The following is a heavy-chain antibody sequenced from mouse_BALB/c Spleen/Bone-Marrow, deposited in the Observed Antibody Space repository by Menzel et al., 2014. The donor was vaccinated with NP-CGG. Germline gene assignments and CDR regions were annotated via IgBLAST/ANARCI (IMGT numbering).Heavy chain of an antibody. J-gene: IGHJ3*01. D-gene: IGHD2-2*01. CDR3: ARGYYGYAWFAY. Sequence: VKLMGSGPGLVAPSQSLSITCTVSEFSLTSYGIHWVRQPPGKGLEWLGVIWAGGSTNFNSALMSRLSISKDNSKSXVFLKMNSLQTDDTAIYYCARGYYGYAWFAYWGQGTLVTVSA. V-gene: IGHV2-9*02. CDR2: IWAGGST. CDR1: EFSLTSYG.